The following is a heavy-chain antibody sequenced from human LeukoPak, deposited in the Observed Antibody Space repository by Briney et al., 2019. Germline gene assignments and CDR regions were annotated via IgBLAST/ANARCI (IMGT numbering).Heavy chain of an antibody. CDR1: GFSFSTYG. CDR3: LKDQGGSGNPGN. V-gene: IGHV3-30*02. CDR2: ISNDGSET. J-gene: IGHJ4*02. Sequence: GGSLRLSCEASGFSFSTYGMHWVRQAPGKGLDWVSYISNDGSETNHADSVKGRFTISRDNSKNMLYMQMNTLRPEDTAVYHCLKDQGGSGNPGNWGQGTLVTVSS. D-gene: IGHD3-10*01.